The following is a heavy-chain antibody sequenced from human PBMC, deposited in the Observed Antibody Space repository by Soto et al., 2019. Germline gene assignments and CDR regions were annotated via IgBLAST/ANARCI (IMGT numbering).Heavy chain of an antibody. J-gene: IGHJ4*02. CDR3: AKPQYYYDSSGYFDY. Sequence: GGSMRVSSTAAGFKFSSYCVSWVSKETGKGLEWVSAISGSGGSTYYADSVKGRFTISRDNSKNTLYLQMNSLRAEDTAVYYCAKPQYYYDSSGYFDYWGQGTLVTVSS. CDR2: ISGSGGST. CDR1: GFKFSSYC. D-gene: IGHD3-22*01. V-gene: IGHV3-23*01.